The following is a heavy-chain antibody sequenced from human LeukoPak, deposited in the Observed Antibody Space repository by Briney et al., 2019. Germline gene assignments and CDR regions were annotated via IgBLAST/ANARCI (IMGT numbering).Heavy chain of an antibody. Sequence: PGGSLRLSCAASGFTFSSYAMSWVRQAPGKGLEWVSGISGSGGSTYYADSVKGRFTISRDNSKNTLYLQMSSLRAEDTAVYFCAKGAPLFCGVDCYFDYWGQGTLVTVSS. D-gene: IGHD2-21*02. CDR2: ISGSGGST. V-gene: IGHV3-23*01. J-gene: IGHJ4*02. CDR1: GFTFSSYA. CDR3: AKGAPLFCGVDCYFDY.